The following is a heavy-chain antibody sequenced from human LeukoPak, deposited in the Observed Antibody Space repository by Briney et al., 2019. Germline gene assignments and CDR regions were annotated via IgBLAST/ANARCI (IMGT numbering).Heavy chain of an antibody. CDR2: ITGSDDTT. CDR1: GFPFRTYA. D-gene: IGHD6-25*01. J-gene: IGHJ4*02. V-gene: IGHV3-23*01. Sequence: GGSLRLSCAASGFPFRTYAMSWLLQAPGKGLEWVFAITGSDDTTYYADSVKGRSTISRVNSKNTLYQQMNSLRAEDTAVYYCTKDLDDDSGGYWGQGTLVTVSS. CDR3: TKDLDDDSGGY.